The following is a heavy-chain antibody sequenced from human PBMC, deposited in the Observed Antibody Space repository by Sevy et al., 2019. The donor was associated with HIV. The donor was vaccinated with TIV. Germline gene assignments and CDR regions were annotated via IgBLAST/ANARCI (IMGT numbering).Heavy chain of an antibody. J-gene: IGHJ4*02. CDR3: ARAQQVTMLVVIGGLYFDF. D-gene: IGHD3-22*01. V-gene: IGHV3-7*01. CDR1: GFTFSSYW. CDR2: IKQEMSGK. Sequence: GGSLRLSCAPPGFTFSSYWMTWVRQAPGKGLEWVANIKQEMSGKNYADFVKGRLTISRDNARNSLYLQMESLRAEDTAVYYCARAQQVTMLVVIGGLYFDFWGQGTLVTVSS.